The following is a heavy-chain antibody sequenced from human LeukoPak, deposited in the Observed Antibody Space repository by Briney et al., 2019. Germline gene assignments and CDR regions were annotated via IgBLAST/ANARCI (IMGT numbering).Heavy chain of an antibody. V-gene: IGHV3-23*01. CDR2: ISGSGGST. D-gene: IGHD4-17*01. CDR1: GFTFSSYA. Sequence: PGGSLRLYCAASGFTFSSYAMSWVRQAPGKGLEWVSAISGSGGSTYYADSVKGRFTISRDNSKNTLYLQMNSLRAEDTAVYYCAKDFYDYGDSVNWFDPWGQGTLVTVPS. CDR3: AKDFYDYGDSVNWFDP. J-gene: IGHJ5*02.